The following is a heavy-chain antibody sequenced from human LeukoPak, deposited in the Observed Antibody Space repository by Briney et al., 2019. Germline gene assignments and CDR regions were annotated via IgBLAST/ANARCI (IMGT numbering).Heavy chain of an antibody. J-gene: IGHJ3*02. CDR1: GGSFSGYY. D-gene: IGHD3-10*01. CDR2: INHSGST. CDR3: ARSGLIMVRGVILRRSAFDI. V-gene: IGHV4-34*01. Sequence: SETLSLTCAVYGGSFSGYYWSWIRQPPGKGLEWIGEINHSGSTNYNPSLKSRVTISVDTSKNQFSLKLSSVTAADTAVYYCARSGLIMVRGVILRRSAFDIWGQGTMVTVSS.